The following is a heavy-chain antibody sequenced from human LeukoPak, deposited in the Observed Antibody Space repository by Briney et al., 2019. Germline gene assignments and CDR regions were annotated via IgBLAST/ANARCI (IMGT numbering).Heavy chain of an antibody. D-gene: IGHD1-26*01. CDR3: ARDRSLGATWGYYYYYMDV. V-gene: IGHV1-18*01. Sequence: GASVKVSCKASGYTVTSYGISRVRQAPGQGLEWMGSISAYNGNTNYAQKLQGRVTMTTDTSTSTGYMELSSLRSEDTAVYHCARDRSLGATWGYYYYYMDVWGKGTTVTVSS. CDR2: ISAYNGNT. CDR1: GYTVTSYG. J-gene: IGHJ6*03.